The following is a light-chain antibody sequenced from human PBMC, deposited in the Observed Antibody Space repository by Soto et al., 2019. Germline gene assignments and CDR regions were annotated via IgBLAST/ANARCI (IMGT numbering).Light chain of an antibody. V-gene: IGKV3-20*01. Sequence: IGFAQSPGTPSLSPGERATLPWRARQDVNCTYLAWDQQNPGQAPRLLNYGASSRATGIPDRFSGSGSGTDFTLTISRLEPEDFAVYFCQQYGSSSYTFGQGTKLEIK. J-gene: IGKJ2*01. CDR1: QDVNCTY. CDR3: QQYGSSSYT. CDR2: GAS.